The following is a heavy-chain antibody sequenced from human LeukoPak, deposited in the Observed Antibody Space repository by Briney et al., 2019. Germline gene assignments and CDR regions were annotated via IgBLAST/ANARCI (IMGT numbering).Heavy chain of an antibody. CDR2: IRYDGSNK. Sequence: PGGSLRLSCAASGFTFSSYGMHGVRQAPGKGLEWVAFIRYDGSNKYYADSVKGRFTISRDNSKNTLYLQMNSLRAEDTAVYYCAKDEGDIVVVPAGPFDYWGQGTLVTVSS. D-gene: IGHD2-2*01. J-gene: IGHJ4*02. CDR3: AKDEGDIVVVPAGPFDY. V-gene: IGHV3-30*02. CDR1: GFTFSSYG.